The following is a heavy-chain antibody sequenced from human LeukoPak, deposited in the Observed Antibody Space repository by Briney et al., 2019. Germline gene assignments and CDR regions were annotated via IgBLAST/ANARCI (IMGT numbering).Heavy chain of an antibody. CDR2: ISPTTNYI. V-gene: IGHV3-21*04. CDR1: GFTFSSYN. CDR3: TRDPRRLDY. Sequence: PGGSLRLSCAASGFTFSSYNMNWVRQAPGKGLEWVSSISPTTNYIYYADSVRGRFTISRDNTKNSLYLQMNSLRAEDTAVYYCTRDPRRLDYWGQGTLVTVSS. J-gene: IGHJ4*02.